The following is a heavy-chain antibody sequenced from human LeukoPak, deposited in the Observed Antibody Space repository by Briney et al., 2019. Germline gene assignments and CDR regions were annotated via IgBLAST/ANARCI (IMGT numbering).Heavy chain of an antibody. D-gene: IGHD3-3*01. CDR3: AKAQYDFWSGLDY. CDR1: GFTFSRYP. J-gene: IGHJ4*02. V-gene: IGHV3-64D*09. Sequence: GGSLRLSCSASGFTFSRYPMHWVRQAPGKGLEYASAISGNGGSTYYADSVKGRSTISRDNSKNTLYLQMSSLRTEDTAIYYCAKAQYDFWSGLDYWGQGTLVTVSS. CDR2: ISGNGGST.